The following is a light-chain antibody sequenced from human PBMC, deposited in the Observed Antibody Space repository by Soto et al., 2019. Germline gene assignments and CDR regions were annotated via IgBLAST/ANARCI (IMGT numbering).Light chain of an antibody. CDR1: QSVSSY. J-gene: IGKJ3*01. V-gene: IGKV3-11*01. CDR2: DAS. CDR3: QQRSDWPPT. Sequence: EIVLTQSPATLSLSPGERATLSCWASQSVSSYLAWYQQKPGQAPRLLIYDASNRDIGIPARFSGSGSGTDFTLTISSLEPEDFAVYYCQQRSDWPPTFGPGTKVEIK.